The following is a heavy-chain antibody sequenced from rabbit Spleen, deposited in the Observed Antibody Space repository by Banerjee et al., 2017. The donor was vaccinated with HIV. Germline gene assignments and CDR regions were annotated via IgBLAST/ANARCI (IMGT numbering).Heavy chain of an antibody. D-gene: IGHD2-1*01. J-gene: IGHJ4*01. CDR2: IYPGDGNT. Sequence: QEQLEESGGGLVRPEGSLTLPCTASGVSLNDQDVMCWVRQAPGKGLEWIACIYPGDGNTYYASWAKGRFTISKTSSTVDLKMTSLTAADTATYFCAREGGTYGDYINRFYLKLWGPGTLVTVS. V-gene: IGHV1S45*01. CDR1: GVSLNDQDV. CDR3: AREGGTYGDYINRFYLKL.